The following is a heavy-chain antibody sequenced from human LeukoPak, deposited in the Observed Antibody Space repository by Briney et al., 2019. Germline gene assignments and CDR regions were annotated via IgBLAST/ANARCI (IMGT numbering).Heavy chain of an antibody. V-gene: IGHV3-53*01. CDR1: GFTVSTDH. CDR2: IYSGGST. D-gene: IGHD6-13*01. CDR3: ARGGSSLNFDY. J-gene: IGHJ4*02. Sequence: GGSLRLSCAASGFTVSTDHMSWVRQAPGKGLQWVSVIYSGGSTHYADSVKGRFTISRDNSKNTLYLQMNNLRAEDTAVYYCARGGSSLNFDYWGQGTLVTVSS.